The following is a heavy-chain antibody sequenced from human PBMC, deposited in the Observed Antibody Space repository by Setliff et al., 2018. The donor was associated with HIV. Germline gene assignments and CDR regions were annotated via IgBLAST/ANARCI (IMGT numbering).Heavy chain of an antibody. Sequence: PSETLSLTCAVSGGSISSSNWWNWVRQPPGKGLGWIGKIYHSGSTNYNPSLKSRVTISVDKSKNQVSLRLSSVTAADTAVYYCARDPLGYNWRRYFDFWGQGAVVTVSS. V-gene: IGHV4-4*02. D-gene: IGHD3-16*01. J-gene: IGHJ4*02. CDR1: GGSISSSNW. CDR2: IYHSGST. CDR3: ARDPLGYNWRRYFDF.